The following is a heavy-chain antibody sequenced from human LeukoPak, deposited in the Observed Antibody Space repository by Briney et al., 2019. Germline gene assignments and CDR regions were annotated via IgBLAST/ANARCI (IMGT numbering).Heavy chain of an antibody. CDR3: ARDSGPTNHAFDI. Sequence: ASVKVSCKASRYTFTIYYMHWVRQAPGQGLEWMGIINPSGGSTNYAQKFLGRVTMTRDTSTSTVYMELSSLRSDDTAVYYCARDSGPTNHAFDIWGQGTMVTVSS. D-gene: IGHD3-10*01. V-gene: IGHV1-46*01. CDR1: RYTFTIYY. J-gene: IGHJ3*02. CDR2: INPSGGST.